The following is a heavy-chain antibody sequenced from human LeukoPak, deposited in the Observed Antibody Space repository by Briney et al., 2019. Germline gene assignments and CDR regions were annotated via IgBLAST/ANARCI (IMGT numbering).Heavy chain of an antibody. D-gene: IGHD6-13*01. Sequence: SETLSLTCTVSGGSISSSSYYWRWIRQPPGKGLEWIGSIYYSGSTYYNPSLKSRVTISVDTSKNQFSLKLSSVTAADTAVYYCARDPGYSSTWGQGTLVTVSS. CDR1: GGSISSSSYY. J-gene: IGHJ5*02. V-gene: IGHV4-39*07. CDR3: ARDPGYSST. CDR2: IYYSGST.